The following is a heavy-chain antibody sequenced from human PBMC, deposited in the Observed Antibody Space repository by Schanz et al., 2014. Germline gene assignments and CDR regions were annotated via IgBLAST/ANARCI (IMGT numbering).Heavy chain of an antibody. CDR3: AKGRFGELSAFDI. D-gene: IGHD3-10*01. CDR2: ISGTGGDDT. CDR1: GFSFGTYA. Sequence: EVQLVESGGGLVQPGGSLRLSCAASGFSFGTYAMSWVRQAPGKGLLWVSSISGTGGDDTYYADSVKGRFTISRDNSKSTMYLQMNSLRAEDTAVYYCAKGRFGELSAFDIWGQGTMVTVSS. V-gene: IGHV3-23*04. J-gene: IGHJ3*02.